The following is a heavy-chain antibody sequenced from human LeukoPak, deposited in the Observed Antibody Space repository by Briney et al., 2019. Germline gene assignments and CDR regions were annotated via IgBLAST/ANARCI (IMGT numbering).Heavy chain of an antibody. J-gene: IGHJ4*02. V-gene: IGHV3-7*01. CDR1: GFTFSSYW. CDR3: ARGGLLWFGELDC. Sequence: GSLRLSCAASGFTFSSYWMSWVRQAPGKGLEWVANIKQDGSEKYYVDSVKGRFTISRDNAKNSLYLQMNSLRAEDTAVYYCARGGLLWFGELDCWGQGTLVTVSS. D-gene: IGHD3-10*01. CDR2: IKQDGSEK.